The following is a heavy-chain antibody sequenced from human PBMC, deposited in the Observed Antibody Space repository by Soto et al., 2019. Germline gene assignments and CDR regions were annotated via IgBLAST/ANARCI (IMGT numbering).Heavy chain of an antibody. CDR1: GLTVSGKKY. Sequence: GGSLRLSCAAFGLTVSGKKYVAWVRQAPGKGLEWVSALYDVDGSFYADSVKGRFTTSSDSSKTTVYLQMNGLRPDDTAVYYCARNLDSYSSSPADYWGQGTLVTVSS. D-gene: IGHD6-6*01. J-gene: IGHJ4*02. V-gene: IGHV3-53*01. CDR2: LYDVDGS. CDR3: ARNLDSYSSSPADY.